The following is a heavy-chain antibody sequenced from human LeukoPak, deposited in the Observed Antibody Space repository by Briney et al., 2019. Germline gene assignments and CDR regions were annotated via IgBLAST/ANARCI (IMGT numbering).Heavy chain of an antibody. CDR1: GFTFSHYW. V-gene: IGHV3-74*01. D-gene: IGHD6-19*01. CDR2: INSDGSST. J-gene: IGHJ4*02. Sequence: PGGSLRLSCAGSGFTFSHYWMHWVRQAPGKGLVWVSRINSDGSSTSYADSVKGRLTISRDNAKNTLYLQMNSLRAEDTAVYYCARDQQWLAEFDYWGQGTLVTVSS. CDR3: ARDQQWLAEFDY.